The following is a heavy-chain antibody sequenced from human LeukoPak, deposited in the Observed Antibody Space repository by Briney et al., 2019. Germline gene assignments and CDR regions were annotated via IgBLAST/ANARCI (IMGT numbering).Heavy chain of an antibody. D-gene: IGHD2-8*01. CDR2: IYHSGST. CDR1: GYSISSGYY. V-gene: IGHV4-38-2*01. J-gene: IGHJ4*02. Sequence: SETLSLTCAVSGYSISSGYYWGWIRQPPGKRLEWIGSIYHSGSTYYNPSLKSRVTISVDTSKNQFSLKLSSVTAADTAVYYCSGGYCTNGVCYTGDYWGQGTLVTVSS. CDR3: SGGYCTNGVCYTGDY.